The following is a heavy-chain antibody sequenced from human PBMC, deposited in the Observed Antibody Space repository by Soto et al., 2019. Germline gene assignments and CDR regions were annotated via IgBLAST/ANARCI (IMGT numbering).Heavy chain of an antibody. J-gene: IGHJ4*02. CDR1: GGSISSSSSY. CDR2: IYYSGNT. Sequence: PSETLSLTCTVSGGSISSSSSYWGWIRQPPGKGLEWIGNIYYSGNTYNNPSLKSRVTISVDTSQNQLSLTLSSVTAADTAVYYCARLKAATVLDHWGQGALVTVSS. CDR3: ARLKAATVLDH. V-gene: IGHV4-39*01. D-gene: IGHD6-13*01.